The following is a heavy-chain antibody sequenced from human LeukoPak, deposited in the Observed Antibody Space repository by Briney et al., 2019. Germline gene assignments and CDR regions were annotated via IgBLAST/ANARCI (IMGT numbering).Heavy chain of an antibody. CDR1: GFTFSSYA. Sequence: GGSLRLSCAASGFTFSSYAMSWVRKAPGKGLEWVSAISGSGGSTYYADSVKGRFTISRDNSKNTLYLQMNSLRAEDTAVYYCAKTHDSSGYYYEYYFDYWGQGTLVTVSS. V-gene: IGHV3-23*01. CDR3: AKTHDSSGYYYEYYFDY. J-gene: IGHJ4*02. D-gene: IGHD3-22*01. CDR2: ISGSGGST.